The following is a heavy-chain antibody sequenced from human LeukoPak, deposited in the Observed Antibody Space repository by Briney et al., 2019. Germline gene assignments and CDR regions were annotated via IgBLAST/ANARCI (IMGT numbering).Heavy chain of an antibody. CDR2: IRYDGRNK. Sequence: GGSLRLSCAASTFIFSNYGMHWVRQAPGKGLEWVAFIRYDGRNKYYGDSVKGRFTISRDNSKNTLYLQMNSLRPEDAAVYFCASSGYYPGAFDIWGQGAMVTVSS. CDR1: TFIFSNYG. J-gene: IGHJ3*02. V-gene: IGHV3-30*02. D-gene: IGHD3-22*01. CDR3: ASSGYYPGAFDI.